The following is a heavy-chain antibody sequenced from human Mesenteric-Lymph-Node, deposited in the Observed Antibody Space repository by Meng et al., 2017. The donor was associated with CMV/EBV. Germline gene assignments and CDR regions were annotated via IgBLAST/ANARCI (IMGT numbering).Heavy chain of an antibody. CDR1: GFTSSGYY. V-gene: IGHV3-21*01. J-gene: IGHJ2*01. CDR3: ARVPYSPLYFDL. D-gene: IGHD4-11*01. CDR2: ISPSNSYI. Sequence: SCEGSGFTSSGYYMNWVRQAPGKGLEWVSSISPSNSYINYADSVKGRFTISRDNAKNSLYLQMNSLRAEDTAVYYCARVPYSPLYFDLWGRGTLVTVSS.